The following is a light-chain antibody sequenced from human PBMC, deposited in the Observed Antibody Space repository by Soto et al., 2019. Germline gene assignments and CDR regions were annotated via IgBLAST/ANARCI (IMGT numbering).Light chain of an antibody. V-gene: IGLV2-14*01. CDR2: DVS. CDR1: SSDVGGYNY. Sequence: QSALTQPASVSGSPGQSITISCTGTSSDVGGYNYVSWYQQHPGKAPKLMIYDVSNRPSGVSNRFSGSKSGNTASLTISGLKAEDEADYYCSSYTSSSTLVVFGGGPKVTVL. CDR3: SSYTSSSTLVV. J-gene: IGLJ2*01.